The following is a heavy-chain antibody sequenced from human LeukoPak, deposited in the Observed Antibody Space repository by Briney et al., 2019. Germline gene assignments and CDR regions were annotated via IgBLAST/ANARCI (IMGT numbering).Heavy chain of an antibody. Sequence: GGSLTLSCAASGFTFSLYAMNWVRQPPGKGLEWISYINSGSSDIHYTQSVRGRFIISRDNAKNTLYLQMNSLRAEDTAVYFCARDTYEPGLIDFWGQGTLVSVSS. D-gene: IGHD3-3*01. V-gene: IGHV3-21*05. CDR2: INSGSSDI. J-gene: IGHJ4*02. CDR3: ARDTYEPGLIDF. CDR1: GFTFSLYA.